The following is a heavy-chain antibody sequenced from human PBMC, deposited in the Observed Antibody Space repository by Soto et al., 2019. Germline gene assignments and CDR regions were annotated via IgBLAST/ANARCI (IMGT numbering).Heavy chain of an antibody. Sequence: PGGSLRLSCAASGFTFSSYGMHWVRQAPGKGLEWVAVIWYDGSNKYYADSVKGRFTISRDNSKNTLYLQMNSLRAEDTAVYYCARPTYYYDSSGYYSLDAFDIWGQGTMVTVSS. J-gene: IGHJ3*02. V-gene: IGHV3-33*01. CDR1: GFTFSSYG. D-gene: IGHD3-22*01. CDR2: IWYDGSNK. CDR3: ARPTYYYDSSGYYSLDAFDI.